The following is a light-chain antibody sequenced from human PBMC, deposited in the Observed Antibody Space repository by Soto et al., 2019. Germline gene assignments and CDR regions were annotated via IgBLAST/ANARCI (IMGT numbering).Light chain of an antibody. CDR2: AAS. J-gene: IGKJ2*01. Sequence: DIQLTQSPSSLSASVGDRVTLACQASQDIARSLSWFQQKPGKAPNLLIYAASNLEAGVPSRFSAGGSGTNFSFIISSLQPQDIATYYCQQYHTFPYTFGRGTKL. CDR3: QQYHTFPYT. CDR1: QDIARS. V-gene: IGKV1-33*01.